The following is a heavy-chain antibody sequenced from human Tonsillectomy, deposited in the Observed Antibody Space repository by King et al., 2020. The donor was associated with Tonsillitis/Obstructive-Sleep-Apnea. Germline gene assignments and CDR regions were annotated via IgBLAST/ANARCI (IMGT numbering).Heavy chain of an antibody. CDR3: AKGSGWYGY. J-gene: IGHJ4*02. CDR1: GFTFSSYA. V-gene: IGHV3-30*01. CDR2: ISYDGSNK. Sequence: VQLVESGGGVVQPGRSLRLSCAASGFTFSSYAMHWVRQAPGKGPEWVAVISYDGSNKYYADSVKGRFTISRDNSKNTLYLQMNSLRAEDTAVYYCAKGSGWYGYWGQGTLVTVSS. D-gene: IGHD6-19*01.